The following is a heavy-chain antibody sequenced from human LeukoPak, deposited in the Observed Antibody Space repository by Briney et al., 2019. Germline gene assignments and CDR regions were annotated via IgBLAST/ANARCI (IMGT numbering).Heavy chain of an antibody. CDR2: ISGSGGST. CDR1: GFTFSRYA. V-gene: IGHV3-23*01. D-gene: IGHD1-26*01. J-gene: IGHJ4*02. CDR3: AKVPWEFHYFDY. Sequence: GGSLRLSCAASGFTFSRYAMSWVRQAPGKGLEWVSAISGSGGSTYYADSVKGRFTISRDNSKNTLYLQMNRLRAEDTAVYYCAKVPWEFHYFDYWGQGTLVTVSS.